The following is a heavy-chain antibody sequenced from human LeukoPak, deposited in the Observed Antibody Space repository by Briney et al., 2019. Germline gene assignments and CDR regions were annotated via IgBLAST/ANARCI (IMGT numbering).Heavy chain of an antibody. CDR3: ARGCSSTSCYGYAPNWFDP. CDR2: ISAYNGNT. J-gene: IGHJ5*02. D-gene: IGHD2-2*01. V-gene: IGHV1-18*01. Sequence: ASVKVSCKASGYTFTSYGISWVRQAPGQGLEWMGWISAYNGNTNYAQKLQGRVTITADESTSTAYMELSSLRSEDTAVYYCARGCSSTSCYGYAPNWFDPWGQGTLVTVSS. CDR1: GYTFTSYG.